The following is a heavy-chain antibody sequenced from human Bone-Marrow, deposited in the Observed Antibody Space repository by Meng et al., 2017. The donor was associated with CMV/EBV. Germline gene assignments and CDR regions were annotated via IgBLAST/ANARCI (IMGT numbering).Heavy chain of an antibody. V-gene: IGHV4-4*09. CDR1: GGSIRDYY. D-gene: IGHD4-17*01. CDR2: IYTVGSS. CDR3: AGITLGVTTIKH. J-gene: IGHJ4*01. Sequence: GSLRLSCNVSGGSIRDYYWTWIRQPPGRGLESIGYIYTVGSSDYNPSLKSRVTISVDTSRNQFSLKLSSVNAADTAVYFCAGITLGVTTIKHWGQGTLVTVSS.